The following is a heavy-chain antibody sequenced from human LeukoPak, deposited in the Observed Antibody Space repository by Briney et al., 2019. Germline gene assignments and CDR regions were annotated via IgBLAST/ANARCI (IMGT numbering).Heavy chain of an antibody. V-gene: IGHV1-69*13. D-gene: IGHD2-2*01. CDR2: IIPIFGTA. CDR1: GGTFSSYA. J-gene: IGHJ4*02. Sequence: ASVKVSCKASGGTFSSYAISWVRQAPGQGLEWVGGIIPIFGTANYAQKFQGRVTITADESTSTAYMELSSLRSEDTAVYYCARGHPGYCSSASCYGTYFDYWGQGTLVTVSS. CDR3: ARGHPGYCSSASCYGTYFDY.